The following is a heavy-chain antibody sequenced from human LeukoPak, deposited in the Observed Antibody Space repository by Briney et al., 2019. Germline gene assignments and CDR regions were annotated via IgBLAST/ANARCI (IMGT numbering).Heavy chain of an antibody. CDR2: ISYDGSNK. CDR3: ARDSSVVVIRRGPFDAFDI. D-gene: IGHD3-22*01. V-gene: IGHV3-30*03. J-gene: IGHJ3*02. Sequence: GGSLRLSCAASGFTFSHYGVHWVRQAPGKGLEWVAVISYDGSNKYYADSVKGRFTISRDNPKNTVFLEMNSLRAEDTAVYYCARDSSVVVIRRGPFDAFDIWGQGTMVTVSS. CDR1: GFTFSHYG.